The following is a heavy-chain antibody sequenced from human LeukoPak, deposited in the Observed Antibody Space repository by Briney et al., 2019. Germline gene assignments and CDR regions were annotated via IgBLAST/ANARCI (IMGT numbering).Heavy chain of an antibody. J-gene: IGHJ4*02. D-gene: IGHD2-21*02. Sequence: PGGSLRLSCAPSGFTFGTYWMHWVRQAPGKGLVWVSRINPDGSRTDYADSVKGRFTISRDNAKNTLYLEMNILRAEDTAVYYCAREEGTDCGGDCYSGYWGQGTLVTVSS. V-gene: IGHV3-74*01. CDR1: GFTFGTYW. CDR2: INPDGSRT. CDR3: AREEGTDCGGDCYSGY.